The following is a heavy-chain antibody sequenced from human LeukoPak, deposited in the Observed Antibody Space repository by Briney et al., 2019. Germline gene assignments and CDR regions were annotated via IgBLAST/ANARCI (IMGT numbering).Heavy chain of an antibody. J-gene: IGHJ4*02. CDR1: GYSFTSSW. CDR2: IYPGDSDT. D-gene: IGHD3-10*01. Sequence: GESLKISCKGSGYSFTSSWIGWVRQMPGKGLEWMGIIYPGDSDTRYSPSFQGQVTISADKSISTAYLQWSSLKASDTAMYYCARHRLYYYGSGSYSYYFDYWGQGTLVTVSS. CDR3: ARHRLYYYGSGSYSYYFDY. V-gene: IGHV5-51*01.